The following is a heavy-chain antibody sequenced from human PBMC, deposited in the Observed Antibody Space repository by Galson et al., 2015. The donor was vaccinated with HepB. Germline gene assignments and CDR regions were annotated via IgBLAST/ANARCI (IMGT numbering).Heavy chain of an antibody. V-gene: IGHV1-2*02. Sequence: SVKVSCKASGYTFTGYYMHWVRQAPGQGLEWMGWINPNSGGTNYAQKFQGRVTMTRDTSISTAYMELSRLRSDDTAVYYCARGYCSSTSCYEDYFDYWGQGTLVTVSS. CDR1: GYTFTGYY. CDR2: INPNSGGT. CDR3: ARGYCSSTSCYEDYFDY. J-gene: IGHJ4*02. D-gene: IGHD2-2*01.